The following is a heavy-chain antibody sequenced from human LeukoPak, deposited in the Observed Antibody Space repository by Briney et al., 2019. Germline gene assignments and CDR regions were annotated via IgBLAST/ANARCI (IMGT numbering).Heavy chain of an antibody. D-gene: IGHD2-15*01. CDR2: INHSGST. J-gene: IGHJ6*03. V-gene: IGHV4-34*01. Sequence: PSETLSLTCAVYGGSFSGYYWSWIRQPPGKGLEWIGEINHSGSTNYNPSLKSRVTISVDTSKNQFSLKLSSVTAADTAVYYCARGRRGRNYYYYMDVWGKGTTVTVSS. CDR1: GGSFSGYY. CDR3: ARGRRGRNYYYYMDV.